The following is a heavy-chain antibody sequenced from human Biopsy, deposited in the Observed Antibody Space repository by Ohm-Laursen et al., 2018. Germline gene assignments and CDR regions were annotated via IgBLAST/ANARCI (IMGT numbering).Heavy chain of an antibody. Sequence: GSLRLSRAAPGFTLSDSYMTWIRQAPGKGMEWVSYISSVGDSLQYADSVKGRFTISRDKGKNSVFLQMNRLRPEDTAFYYCARVGCSSGSCYIDFWGQGTLVSVSS. CDR3: ARVGCSSGSCYIDF. CDR1: GFTLSDSY. V-gene: IGHV3-11*01. D-gene: IGHD4/OR15-4a*01. J-gene: IGHJ4*02. CDR2: ISSVGDSL.